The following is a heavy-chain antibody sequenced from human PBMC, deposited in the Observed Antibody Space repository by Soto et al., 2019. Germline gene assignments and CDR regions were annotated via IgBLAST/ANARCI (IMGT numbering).Heavy chain of an antibody. V-gene: IGHV6-1*01. Sequence: SQTLSLTFAISGDSVSSNSSAWNWIRQSPSRVLEWLGRTYYRSKWYNDYAVSVKSRITINPDTSKNQFSLQLNSVTPEDTAVYYCARGLNCSSTSCFYYYYGMDVWGQGTTVTVSX. D-gene: IGHD2-2*01. CDR1: GDSVSSNSSA. J-gene: IGHJ6*01. CDR2: TYYRSKWYN. CDR3: ARGLNCSSTSCFYYYYGMDV.